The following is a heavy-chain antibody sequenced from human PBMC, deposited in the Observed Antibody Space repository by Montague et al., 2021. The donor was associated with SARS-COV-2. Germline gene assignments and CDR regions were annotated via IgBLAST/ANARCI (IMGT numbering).Heavy chain of an antibody. CDR3: ARGRFYYDSGELGS. D-gene: IGHD3-22*01. J-gene: IGHJ5*02. Sequence: SETLSLTCTVSGGSTNTYYWSWIRQPAGKGLEWFGRIHASGISTYNPSLETRVTMLVDTSKNQFSLKLSSVTAAATAVYYCARGRFYYDSGELGSWGQGTLVTVSS. V-gene: IGHV4-4*07. CDR1: GGSTNTYY. CDR2: IHASGIS.